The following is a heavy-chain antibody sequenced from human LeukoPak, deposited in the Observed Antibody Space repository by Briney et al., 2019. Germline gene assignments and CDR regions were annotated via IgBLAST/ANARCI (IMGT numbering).Heavy chain of an antibody. V-gene: IGHV1-46*01. CDR3: ARSGFGSGISFDL. CDR1: GYTFTSYY. J-gene: IGHJ5*02. D-gene: IGHD3-10*01. Sequence: ASVKVSCKASGYTFTSYYMHWVRQAPGQGLEWMGIINPSGGSTSYAQKFQGRVTMTRDMSTSTAYMELSSLRSEDTAVYYCARSGFGSGISFDLWGQGTLVTVSS. CDR2: INPSGGST.